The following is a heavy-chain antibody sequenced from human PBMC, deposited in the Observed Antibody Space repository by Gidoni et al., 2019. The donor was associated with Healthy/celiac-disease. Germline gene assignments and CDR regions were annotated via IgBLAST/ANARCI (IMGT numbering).Heavy chain of an antibody. V-gene: IGHV4-34*01. Sequence: QVQLQPWGAGLLKPSEILSPTCAVYGAFFSGYYGSWIRQPPGKGLEWIGEINHSGSTNYNPSLNSRVTISVDTSKSQFSLKLRTVTAADAAVYYCARASMDDYSNWFDPWGQGTLVTVSS. CDR1: GAFFSGYY. J-gene: IGHJ5*02. CDR2: INHSGST. D-gene: IGHD4-4*01. CDR3: ARASMDDYSNWFDP.